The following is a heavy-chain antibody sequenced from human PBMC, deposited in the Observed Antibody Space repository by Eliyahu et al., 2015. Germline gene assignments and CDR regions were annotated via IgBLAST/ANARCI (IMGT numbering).Heavy chain of an antibody. CDR1: GXTFTGYX. D-gene: IGHD2-15*01. CDR3: ARELQEGDIVVVVAATLTH. Sequence: QVQLVQSGAEVKKPGASVXVSCKASGXTFTGYXMHWVRQAPGQGLEWMGWINPNSGGTNYAQKFQGRVTMTRDTSISTAYMELSRLRSDDTAVYYCARELQEGDIVVVVAATLTHWGQGTLVTVSS. J-gene: IGHJ1*01. CDR2: INPNSGGT. V-gene: IGHV1-2*02.